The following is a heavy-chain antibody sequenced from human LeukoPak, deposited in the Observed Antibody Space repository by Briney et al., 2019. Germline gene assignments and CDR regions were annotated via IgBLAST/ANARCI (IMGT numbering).Heavy chain of an antibody. J-gene: IGHJ4*02. Sequence: ASVKVSCKASGYTFTGYYMHWVRQAPGQGLEWMGWINPNSGGTNYAQKFRGRVTMTRDTSISTAYMELSRLRSDDTAVYYCARDSVLSFYGGASFDYWGQGTLVTVSS. CDR2: INPNSGGT. CDR1: GYTFTGYY. CDR3: ARDSVLSFYGGASFDY. V-gene: IGHV1-2*02. D-gene: IGHD4-23*01.